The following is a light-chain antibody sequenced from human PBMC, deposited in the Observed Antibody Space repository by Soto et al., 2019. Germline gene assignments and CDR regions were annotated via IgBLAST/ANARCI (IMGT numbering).Light chain of an antibody. CDR1: NIESKS. J-gene: IGLJ1*01. V-gene: IGLV3-21*02. CDR3: QVWDNHNDHYV. CDR2: VDA. Sequence: SCHRNPHPSVSVAPGQTALITGGGNNIESKSVNWYEKKSGQAPVLVVSVDAGRPSGIPARLSGSNYGNTATLTISRVEAGDEADYYCQVWDNHNDHYVFGTGTKVTVL.